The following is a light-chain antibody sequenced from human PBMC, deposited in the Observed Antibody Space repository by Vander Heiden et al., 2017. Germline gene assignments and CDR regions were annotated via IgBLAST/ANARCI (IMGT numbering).Light chain of an antibody. V-gene: IGKV3-11*01. CDR1: QSLSSS. Sequence: IVFTLSPATLSLSPGVRATLSCRARQSLSSSLAWYQQKPGEAPRLLIYDAANRATCSPARFSGSGAGTDVTPTISSLEAEDVAVYYYQQRSNRPPWTFGQGTKVEIK. CDR3: QQRSNRPPWT. J-gene: IGKJ1*01. CDR2: DAA.